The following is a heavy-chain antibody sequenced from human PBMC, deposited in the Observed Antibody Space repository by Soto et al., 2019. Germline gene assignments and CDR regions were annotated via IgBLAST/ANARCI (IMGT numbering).Heavy chain of an antibody. CDR1: GFTFDNYV. CDR3: AKAGRYSYGGFDY. CDR2: VSGNGGST. J-gene: IGHJ4*02. Sequence: GGSLRLSCSASGFTFDNYVMNWVRQAPGKGLEWVSGVSGNGGSTYYADSVKGRFTNSRDNSKDTLYLHTNSLRAEDTAVYYCAKAGRYSYGGFDYWGQGALVTVSS. V-gene: IGHV3-23*01. D-gene: IGHD5-18*01.